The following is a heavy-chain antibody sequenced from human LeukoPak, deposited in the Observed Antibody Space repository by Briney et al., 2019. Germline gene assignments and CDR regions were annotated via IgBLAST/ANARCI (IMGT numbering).Heavy chain of an antibody. Sequence: SETLSLTCAVSGVSISSGGYSWSWLRQPPGKGLEWIGYIYHSGSTYYNPSLKSRVTISVDRSKNQFSLKLSSVTAADTAVYYCARTGFGELSYFDYWGQGTLVTVSS. CDR3: ARTGFGELSYFDY. CDR2: IYHSGST. J-gene: IGHJ4*02. D-gene: IGHD3-10*01. CDR1: GVSISSGGYS. V-gene: IGHV4-30-2*01.